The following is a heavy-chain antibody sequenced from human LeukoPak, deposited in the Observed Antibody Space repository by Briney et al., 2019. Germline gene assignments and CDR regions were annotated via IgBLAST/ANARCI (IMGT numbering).Heavy chain of an antibody. CDR3: ARCGRNNRGYYYMED. J-gene: IGHJ6*03. CDR1: GGSISGYS. CDR2: THYSGSS. V-gene: IGHV4-59*01. Sequence: SETLSLTCPVSGGSISGYSWSWIRQPPGKGLEWIGYTHYSGSSNYNPSLKSRVTISVDTSRNQFSLKVSSVTAADTAVYYCARCGRNNRGYYYMEDWGKGTTVTVSS. D-gene: IGHD2/OR15-2a*01.